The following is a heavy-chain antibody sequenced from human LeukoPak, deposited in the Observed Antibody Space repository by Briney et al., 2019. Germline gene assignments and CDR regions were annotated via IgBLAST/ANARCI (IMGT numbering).Heavy chain of an antibody. CDR1: GFTFTTYW. D-gene: IGHD3-10*01. Sequence: GGSLRLSCAASGFTFTTYWMSWVRQPPGKGLEWVANIKQDGTEKYYVDSVKGRFTISRDNANKSLSLQMNSLRAEETAVYYCARATRQGSYSFGSGTYYSLSAWGQGTLVTVSS. V-gene: IGHV3-7*01. CDR2: IKQDGTEK. CDR3: ARATRQGSYSFGSGTYYSLSA. J-gene: IGHJ4*02.